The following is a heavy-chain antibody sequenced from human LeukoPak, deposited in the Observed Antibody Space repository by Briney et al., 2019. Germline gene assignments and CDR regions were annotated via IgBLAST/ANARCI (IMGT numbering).Heavy chain of an antibody. V-gene: IGHV1-46*01. Sequence: ASVKVSCKASGNTFTSYYMHWVRRAPGQGLEWMGIINPSGGSTSYAQKFQGRVTMTRDMSTSTDYMELSSLRSEDTAVYYCARDNSVEDTAWWFDPWGQGTLVTVSS. CDR2: INPSGGST. D-gene: IGHD4-23*01. J-gene: IGHJ5*02. CDR3: ARDNSVEDTAWWFDP. CDR1: GNTFTSYY.